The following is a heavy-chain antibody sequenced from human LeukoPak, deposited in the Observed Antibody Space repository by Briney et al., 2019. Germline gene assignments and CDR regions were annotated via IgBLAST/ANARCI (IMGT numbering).Heavy chain of an antibody. V-gene: IGHV3-23*01. Sequence: QPGGTLRLSCAASGFTFSSYGMSWVRQAPGKGLEWVSAISGSGGSTYYADSVKGRFTISRDNSKNTLYLQMNSLRAEDTAVYYCAKEKGQWWGYYYYYMDVWGKGTTVTISS. CDR3: AKEKGQWWGYYYYYMDV. CDR1: GFTFSSYG. CDR2: ISGSGGST. J-gene: IGHJ6*03. D-gene: IGHD2-15*01.